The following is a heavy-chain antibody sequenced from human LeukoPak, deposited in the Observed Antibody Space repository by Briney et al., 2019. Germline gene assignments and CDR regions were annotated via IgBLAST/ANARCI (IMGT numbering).Heavy chain of an antibody. D-gene: IGHD3-10*01. Sequence: SQTLSLTCTVSGGSISSGSYYWSWIRQPAGKGLEWIGRIYTSGSTNYNPSLKSRVTISVDTSKNQFSLKLSSVTAADTALYYCARSELWYYFDCWGQGTLVTVSS. V-gene: IGHV4-61*02. CDR1: GGSISSGSYY. CDR3: ARSELWYYFDC. CDR2: IYTSGST. J-gene: IGHJ4*02.